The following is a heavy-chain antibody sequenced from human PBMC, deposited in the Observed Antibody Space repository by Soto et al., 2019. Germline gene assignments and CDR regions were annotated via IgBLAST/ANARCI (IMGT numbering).Heavy chain of an antibody. D-gene: IGHD2-2*01. CDR3: ASACSSTSRPGFYYYYYMDV. CDR1: GGTFSSYT. CDR2: IIPILGIA. Sequence: QVQLVQSGAEVKKPGSSVKVSCKASGGTFSSYTISWVRQAPGQGLEWMGRIIPILGIANYAQKFQGRVTITADKSTNTAYMELSSLRSEDTAVYYCASACSSTSRPGFYYYYYMDVWGKGTTVTVSS. V-gene: IGHV1-69*02. J-gene: IGHJ6*03.